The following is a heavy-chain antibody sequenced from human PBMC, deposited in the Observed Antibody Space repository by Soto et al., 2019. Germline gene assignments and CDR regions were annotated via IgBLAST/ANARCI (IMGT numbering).Heavy chain of an antibody. CDR2: ISAYNGNT. Sequence: QVQLVQSGAEVKKPGASVKVSCKASGYTFTSYGISWVRQAPGQGLEWMGWISAYNGNTNYAQKLQGRVTMTTDTSTSTAYMELRSLRSDDTAVYYCARDGLPGTAMALEYYYYYGMDVWGQGTTVTVSS. D-gene: IGHD5-18*01. CDR1: GYTFTSYG. J-gene: IGHJ6*02. V-gene: IGHV1-18*01. CDR3: ARDGLPGTAMALEYYYYYGMDV.